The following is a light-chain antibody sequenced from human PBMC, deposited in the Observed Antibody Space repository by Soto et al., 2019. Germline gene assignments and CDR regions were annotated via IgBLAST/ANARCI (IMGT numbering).Light chain of an antibody. Sequence: SERTRAASGSRSPGGAIPITSNGTSSDVGGFNFVSWYQQPPGKAPKLMIYDVSHRPSGVSNRFSGSKSGNTASLTISGLQAEDEGDYYCSSYTTCSTIVCGTGPKVTVL. V-gene: IGLV2-14*01. J-gene: IGLJ1*01. CDR1: SSDVGGFNF. CDR3: SSYTTCSTIV. CDR2: DVS.